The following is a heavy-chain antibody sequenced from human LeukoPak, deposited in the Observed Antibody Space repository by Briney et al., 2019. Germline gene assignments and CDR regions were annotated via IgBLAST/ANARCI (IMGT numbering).Heavy chain of an antibody. CDR1: GGSISSYY. D-gene: IGHD6-13*01. CDR2: IYYSGST. V-gene: IGHV4-59*01. J-gene: IGHJ5*02. CDR3: ARSDSTWRWFDP. Sequence: SETLSLTCTVSGGSISSYYWSWIRQPPGKGLEWIGYIYYSGSTNYNPSLKSRVTMSVDTSKNQFSLKLSSVTAADTAVYYCARSDSTWRWFDPWGQGTLVTVSS.